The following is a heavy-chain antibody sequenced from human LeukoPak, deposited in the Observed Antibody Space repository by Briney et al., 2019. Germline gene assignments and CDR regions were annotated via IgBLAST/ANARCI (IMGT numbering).Heavy chain of an antibody. CDR1: GGSFSGYY. J-gene: IGHJ6*02. CDR3: ARGSALRGEWFGELPRAYYGMDV. V-gene: IGHV4-34*01. D-gene: IGHD3-10*01. CDR2: INHSGST. Sequence: PSETLSLTCAVYGGSFSGYYWSWIRQPPGKGLEWIGEINHSGSTNYNPSLKSRVTISVDTSKNQFSLKLSSVTAADTAVYYCARGSALRGEWFGELPRAYYGMDVWGQGTTVTVSS.